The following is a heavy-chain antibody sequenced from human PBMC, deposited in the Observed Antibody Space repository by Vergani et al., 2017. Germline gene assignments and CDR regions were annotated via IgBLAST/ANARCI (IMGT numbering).Heavy chain of an antibody. Sequence: QVQLQESGPGLVKPSQTLSLTCTVPGGSISSGSYYWSWIRQPAGKGLEWIGRIYTSGSTNYNPSLKSRVTISVDTSKNQFSLKLSSVTAADTAVYYCARGGWLQLYYWGQGTLVTVSS. J-gene: IGHJ4*02. D-gene: IGHD5-24*01. V-gene: IGHV4-61*02. CDR3: ARGGWLQLYY. CDR2: IYTSGST. CDR1: GGSISSGSYY.